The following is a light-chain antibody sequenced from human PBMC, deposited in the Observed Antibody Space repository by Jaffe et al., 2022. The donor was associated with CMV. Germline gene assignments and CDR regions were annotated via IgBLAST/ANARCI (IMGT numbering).Light chain of an antibody. CDR3: ATWDDSLSARV. V-gene: IGLV1-44*01. Sequence: VLTQPPSASGIPGHRVNISCSGSPSNIGSDTVYWYQQFPGTAPKLLIYGDDQRPSGVADRFSASKSDASASLTISGLQSEDEAVYYCATWDDSLSARVFGGGTKLTVL. CDR2: GDD. CDR1: PSNIGSDT. J-gene: IGLJ3*02.